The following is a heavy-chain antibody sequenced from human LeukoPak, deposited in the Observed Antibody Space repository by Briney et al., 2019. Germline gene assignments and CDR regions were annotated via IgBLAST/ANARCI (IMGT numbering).Heavy chain of an antibody. CDR3: ARDGGYSSGFN. CDR2: ISGSGGST. D-gene: IGHD6-19*01. CDR1: GFTFSSYA. Sequence: GGSLRLSCAASGFTFSSYAMSWVRQAPGKGLEWVSAISGSGGSTYYADSVKGRFTISRDNSKNTLYLQMNSLRAEDTAVYYCARDGGYSSGFNWGQGTLVTVSS. J-gene: IGHJ4*02. V-gene: IGHV3-23*01.